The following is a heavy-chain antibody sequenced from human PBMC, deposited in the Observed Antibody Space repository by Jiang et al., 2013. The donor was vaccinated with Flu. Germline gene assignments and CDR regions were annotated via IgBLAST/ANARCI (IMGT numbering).Heavy chain of an antibody. CDR3: ARHFQWEVVGIDY. V-gene: IGHV4-39*01. D-gene: IGHD1-26*01. J-gene: IGHJ4*02. CDR1: GGSFISEKSY. CDR2: FYYSGSS. Sequence: RCSVSGGSFISEKSYWGWIRQSPGKGLEWIGSFYYSGSSYYTPSLKSRVSISVETSKNQFSLKLTSVTAADTAVYYCARHFQWEVVGIDYWGQGTLV.